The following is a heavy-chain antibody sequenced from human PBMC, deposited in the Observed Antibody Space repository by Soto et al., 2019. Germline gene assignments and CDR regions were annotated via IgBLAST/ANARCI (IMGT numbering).Heavy chain of an antibody. V-gene: IGHV1-3*01. Sequence: ASVKVSCKASGYTFTSYAMHWVRQAPGQRLEWMGWINAGNGNTKYSQKFQGRVTITRDTSASTAYMEVSSLRSEDTAVYYCARGYSSSSRYYYYYMDVWGKGTTVTVSS. CDR2: INAGNGNT. CDR3: ARGYSSSSRYYYYYMDV. J-gene: IGHJ6*03. D-gene: IGHD6-6*01. CDR1: GYTFTSYA.